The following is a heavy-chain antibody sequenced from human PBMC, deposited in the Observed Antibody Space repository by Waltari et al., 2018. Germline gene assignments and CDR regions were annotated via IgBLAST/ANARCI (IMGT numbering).Heavy chain of an antibody. Sequence: EVQLVESGGGLVQPGGSLRLSCAASGFSFSSYSMTWVRQAPGKGLGGVSYIISWSTTIYYADSLKGRFTISRDNAKNSLYLQMNSLRAEDTALYYCATTRRSGVEYFDVWGQGTLVTVSS. CDR2: IISWSTTI. CDR1: GFSFSSYS. J-gene: IGHJ4*02. V-gene: IGHV3-48*04. D-gene: IGHD3-10*01. CDR3: ATTRRSGVEYFDV.